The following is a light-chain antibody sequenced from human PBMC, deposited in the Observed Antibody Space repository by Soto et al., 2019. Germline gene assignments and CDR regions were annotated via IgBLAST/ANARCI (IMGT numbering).Light chain of an antibody. V-gene: IGKV3-20*01. CDR1: QSVSSSY. J-gene: IGKJ5*01. CDR2: GAS. CDR3: QQYGSSPLVT. Sequence: EIVLTQSPGTLSLSPGERATLSCRASQSVSSSYLAWYQQKPGQAPRLLIYGASSRATGIPDRFSGSESGTDFTLTISRLEPEDVAVYYCQQYGSSPLVTFGQGTRLQIK.